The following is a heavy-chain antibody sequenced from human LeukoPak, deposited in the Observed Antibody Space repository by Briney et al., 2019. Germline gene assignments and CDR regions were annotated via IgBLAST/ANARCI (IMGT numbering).Heavy chain of an antibody. V-gene: IGHV3-9*01. CDR2: ISWNSGSI. CDR3: AKDKGSTVTGLPDY. D-gene: IGHD4-17*01. Sequence: PGRSLRLSCAASGFTFDDYAMHWVRQAPGNGLEWVSGISWNSGSIGYADSVKGRFTISRDNAKNSLYLQMNSLRAEDTALYYCAKDKGSTVTGLPDYWGQGTLVTVSS. CDR1: GFTFDDYA. J-gene: IGHJ4*02.